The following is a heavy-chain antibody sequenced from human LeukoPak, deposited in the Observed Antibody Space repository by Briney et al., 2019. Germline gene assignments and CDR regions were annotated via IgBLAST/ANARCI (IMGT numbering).Heavy chain of an antibody. Sequence: ASVKVSCKASGYTFTGYHMHWVRQAPGQGLEWMGWINAGNGNTKYSQKFQGRVTITRDTSASTAYMELSSLRSEDTAVYYCARGELLNWFDPWGQGTLVTVSS. CDR1: GYTFTGYH. CDR3: ARGELLNWFDP. CDR2: INAGNGNT. V-gene: IGHV1-3*01. J-gene: IGHJ5*02. D-gene: IGHD1-7*01.